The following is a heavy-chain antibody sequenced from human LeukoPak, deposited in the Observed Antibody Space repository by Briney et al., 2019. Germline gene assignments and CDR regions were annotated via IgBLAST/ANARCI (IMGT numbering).Heavy chain of an antibody. CDR3: AKDSATVVTPGAFDI. Sequence: PGGSLRLSCAASGFTFSTYSMNWVRQAPGKGLEWVSYISSSSSTIYYADSVKGRFTISRDNAKNSLYLQMNSLRAEDTAVYYCAKDSATVVTPGAFDIWGQGTMVTVSS. CDR1: GFTFSTYS. D-gene: IGHD4-23*01. CDR2: ISSSSSTI. J-gene: IGHJ3*02. V-gene: IGHV3-48*01.